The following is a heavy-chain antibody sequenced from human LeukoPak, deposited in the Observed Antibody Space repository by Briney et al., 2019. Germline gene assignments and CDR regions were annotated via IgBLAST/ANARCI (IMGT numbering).Heavy chain of an antibody. CDR1: GGTFSSYA. CDR3: AREIAARYTTNYYMDV. CDR2: IIPIFGTA. D-gene: IGHD6-6*01. V-gene: IGHV1-69*05. J-gene: IGHJ6*03. Sequence: SVKVSCKASGGTFSSYAISWVRQAPGQGLEWMGGIIPIFGTANYAQKLQGRVTMTTDTSTSTAYMELRSLRSDDTAVYYCAREIAARYTTNYYMDVWGKGTTVTVSS.